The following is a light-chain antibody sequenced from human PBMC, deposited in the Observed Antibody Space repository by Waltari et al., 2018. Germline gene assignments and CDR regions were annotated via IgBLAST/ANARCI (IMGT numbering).Light chain of an antibody. CDR2: TNP. CDR1: SSNIGSNS. V-gene: IGLV1-44*01. Sequence: QSVLTQAPSASGTPGQRVTLSCSGTSSNIGSNSVHWYQQLPGTAPKLLIYTNPKRPSGVPARVSGSKSGTSASLAVSGLQSEDEADYYCSSWDDSLHAVVFGGGTKLTVL. J-gene: IGLJ2*01. CDR3: SSWDDSLHAVV.